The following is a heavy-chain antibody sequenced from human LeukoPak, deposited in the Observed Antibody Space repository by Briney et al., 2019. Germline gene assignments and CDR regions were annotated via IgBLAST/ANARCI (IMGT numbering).Heavy chain of an antibody. CDR3: ARKNYYGSGSLDY. D-gene: IGHD3-10*01. CDR1: GGSFSGYY. CDR2: INHSGST. Sequence: PSETLSLTCAVYGGSFSGYYWSWIRQPPGKGLEWIGEINHSGSTNYNPSLKSRVTISVDTSKNQFSLKLSSVTAADTAVYYCARKNYYGSGSLDYWGQGALVTVSS. J-gene: IGHJ4*02. V-gene: IGHV4-34*01.